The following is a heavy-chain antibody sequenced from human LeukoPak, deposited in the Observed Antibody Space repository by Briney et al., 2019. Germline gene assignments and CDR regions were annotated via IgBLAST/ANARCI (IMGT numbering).Heavy chain of an antibody. CDR3: ARDLLDYSSSSWGY. J-gene: IGHJ4*02. V-gene: IGHV1-2*02. D-gene: IGHD6-6*01. Sequence: ASVRVSCKASGYTFTDYYLHWVRQAPGQGLEWMAWVNPKSGATDYAQNFQGRVTLTRDTSISTAYMELTRLSSDDTAVYYCARDLLDYSSSSWGYWGQGSLVTVSS. CDR1: GYTFTDYY. CDR2: VNPKSGAT.